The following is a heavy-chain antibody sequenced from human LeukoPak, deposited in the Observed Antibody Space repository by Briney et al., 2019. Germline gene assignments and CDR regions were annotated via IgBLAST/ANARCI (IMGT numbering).Heavy chain of an antibody. CDR3: AKDDAVAGAIDN. Sequence: ASVKVSCKTSGYTFTYYVISWVRQAPGQGLEWMGWINAYNGNTNDAQKFQGRVTMTTDTSTSTAYMELRSLRSDDTAVYYCAKDDAVAGAIDNWGQGTLVSVSS. CDR2: INAYNGNT. D-gene: IGHD6-19*01. V-gene: IGHV1-18*01. CDR1: GYTFTYYV. J-gene: IGHJ4*02.